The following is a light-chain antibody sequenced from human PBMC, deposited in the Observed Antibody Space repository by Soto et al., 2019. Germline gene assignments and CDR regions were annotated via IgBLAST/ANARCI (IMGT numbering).Light chain of an antibody. J-gene: IGLJ3*02. CDR2: LNSDGSH. V-gene: IGLV4-69*01. CDR3: QTWGTGIRV. CDR1: SGHSSYA. Sequence: QLVLTQSPSASASLGASVKLTCTLSSGHSSYAIAWHQQQPEKGTRYLMKLNSDGSHSKGDGIPDRFSGSSSGAARYLTISSLQSEDEADYYCQTWGTGIRVFGGGTKLTVL.